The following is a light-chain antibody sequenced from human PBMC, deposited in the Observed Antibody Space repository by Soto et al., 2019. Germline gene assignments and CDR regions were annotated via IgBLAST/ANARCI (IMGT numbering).Light chain of an antibody. V-gene: IGKV3-11*01. CDR1: QSVSNNY. CDR3: QQRSSWPPIT. Sequence: EIVLTQSPGTLSLSPGERATISCRASQSVSNNYLAWYQQKPGQAPRLIIYDASNRATGIPARFSGSGSGTDFTPTISSLEPEDFAVYYCQQRSSWPPITFGQGTRLEIK. J-gene: IGKJ5*01. CDR2: DAS.